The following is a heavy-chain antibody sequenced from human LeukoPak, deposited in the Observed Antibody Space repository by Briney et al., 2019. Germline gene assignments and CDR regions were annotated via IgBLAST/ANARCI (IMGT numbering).Heavy chain of an antibody. CDR2: IIPIFDTA. CDR1: GGTFSSYA. CDR3: ARELTTGNGYA. J-gene: IGHJ4*02. Sequence: ASVKVSCKVSGGTFSSYAISWVRQAPGQGLEWMGGIIPIFDTANYAQKFLDRVKITADESSSTAYMELISLRSEDTAVYYCARELTTGNGYAWGQGTLVTVSS. D-gene: IGHD5-12*01. V-gene: IGHV1-69*01.